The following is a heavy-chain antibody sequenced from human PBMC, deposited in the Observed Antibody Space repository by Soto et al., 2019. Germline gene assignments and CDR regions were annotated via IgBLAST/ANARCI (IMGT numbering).Heavy chain of an antibody. CDR3: ARGLIAAAGRPNWFDP. CDR2: IYHSGST. J-gene: IGHJ5*02. CDR1: GGSISSGGYS. Sequence: SETLSLTCAVSGGSISSGGYSWSWIRRPPGKGLEWIGYIYHSGSTYYNPSLKSRVTISVDRSKNQFSLKLSSVTAADTAVYYCARGLIAAAGRPNWFDPWGQGTLVTVSS. V-gene: IGHV4-30-2*01. D-gene: IGHD6-13*01.